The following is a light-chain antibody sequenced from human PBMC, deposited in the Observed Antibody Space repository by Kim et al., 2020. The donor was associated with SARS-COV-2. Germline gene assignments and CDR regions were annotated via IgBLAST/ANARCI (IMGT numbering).Light chain of an antibody. J-gene: IGLJ3*02. CDR3: NSPDSSGNHLV. CDR1: SLRSYY. Sequence: SSELTQDPAVSVALGQTVRITCQGDSLRSYYASWYQQKTGQAPVLVIYGKNNRPSGIPDRFSGSSSGNTASLTITGAQAEDEAAYYCNSPDSSGNHLVFGGGTQLTVL. CDR2: GKN. V-gene: IGLV3-19*01.